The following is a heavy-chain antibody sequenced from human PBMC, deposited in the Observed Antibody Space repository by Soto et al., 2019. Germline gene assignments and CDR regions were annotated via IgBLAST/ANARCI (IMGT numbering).Heavy chain of an antibody. Sequence: QVQLVESGGGVVQPGRSLRLSCAASGFTFSSYGMHWVRQAPGKGLEWVAVISYDGSNKYYADSVKGRFTISRDNSKNTLDLQMNSLRAEDTAVYYCANIRSTTVNTGYFDYWGQGTLVTVSS. D-gene: IGHD4-17*01. CDR1: GFTFSSYG. CDR2: ISYDGSNK. V-gene: IGHV3-30*18. CDR3: ANIRSTTVNTGYFDY. J-gene: IGHJ4*02.